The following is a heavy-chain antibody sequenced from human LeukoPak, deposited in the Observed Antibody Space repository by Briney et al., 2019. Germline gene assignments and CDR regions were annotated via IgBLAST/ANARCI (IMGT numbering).Heavy chain of an antibody. D-gene: IGHD3-22*01. CDR1: GYTFTSYG. CDR3: ARDLVEYYYDSSGYYYDY. Sequence: ASVKVSCKASGYTFTSYGISWVRQAPGQGLERMGWISAYNGNTNYAQKLQGRVTMTTDTSTSTAYMELRSLRSDDTAVYYCARDLVEYYYDSSGYYYDYWGRGPWSPSSQ. CDR2: ISAYNGNT. V-gene: IGHV1-18*01. J-gene: IGHJ4*02.